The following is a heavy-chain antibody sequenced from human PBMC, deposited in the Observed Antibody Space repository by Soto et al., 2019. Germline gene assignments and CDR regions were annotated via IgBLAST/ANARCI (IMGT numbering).Heavy chain of an antibody. CDR1: GFTFSNAW. D-gene: IGHD3-10*01. V-gene: IGHV3-15*01. Sequence: EVQLVESGGGLVKPGGSLRLSCAASGFTFSNAWMSWVRQAPGKGLEWVGRIKSKTDGGTTDYAAPVKGRFTISRDDSKNTLYLQMTSLKTEDTAVYYCTTDLWFGELYRLYYFDYWGQGTLVTVSS. J-gene: IGHJ4*02. CDR2: IKSKTDGGTT. CDR3: TTDLWFGELYRLYYFDY.